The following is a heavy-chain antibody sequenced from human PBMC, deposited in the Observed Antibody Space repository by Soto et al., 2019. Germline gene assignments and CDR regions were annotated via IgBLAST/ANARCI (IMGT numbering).Heavy chain of an antibody. CDR2: IRNKANSYTT. Sequence: EVQLVESGGGSVQPEGSLRLSCAASGFTFSDHYMDWVRQAPGKGLEWVGRIRNKANSYTTEYAASVKGRFTISRDDSRNSLYLQMNSLKSEDTAMYYCTRAGILTTPYYFDYWGQGTLVTVSS. V-gene: IGHV3-72*01. CDR3: TRAGILTTPYYFDY. CDR1: GFTFSDHY. J-gene: IGHJ4*02. D-gene: IGHD2-21*01.